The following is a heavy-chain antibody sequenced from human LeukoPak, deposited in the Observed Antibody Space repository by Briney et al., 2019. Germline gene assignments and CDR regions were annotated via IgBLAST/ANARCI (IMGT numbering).Heavy chain of an antibody. CDR1: GDSISSIHY. V-gene: IGHV4-39*07. CDR3: AGNFDYGDYRYYFDY. Sequence: RPSETLSLTCTVSGDSISSIHYWGWIRQPPGKGLEWIGSIYYSGSTYYNPSLKSRVTISLDRSKDQFSLKLSSVTAADTAVYYCAGNFDYGDYRYYFDYWGQGTLVTVSS. J-gene: IGHJ4*02. D-gene: IGHD4-17*01. CDR2: IYYSGST.